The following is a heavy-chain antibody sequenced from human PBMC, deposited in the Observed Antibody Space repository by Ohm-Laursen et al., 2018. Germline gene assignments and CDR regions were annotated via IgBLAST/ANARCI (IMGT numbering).Heavy chain of an antibody. CDR1: GFTFADYA. D-gene: IGHD2-2*01. J-gene: IGHJ3*02. CDR3: AKGHSSTTLLWGPFDI. Sequence: SLRLSCAASGFTFADYAMHWVRHAPGKGLEWVSGISWNSGSIGYADSVKGRFTISRDNAKSSLYLQMNSLRVEDTALYYCAKGHSSTTLLWGPFDIWGQGTMVTVSS. V-gene: IGHV3-9*01. CDR2: ISWNSGSI.